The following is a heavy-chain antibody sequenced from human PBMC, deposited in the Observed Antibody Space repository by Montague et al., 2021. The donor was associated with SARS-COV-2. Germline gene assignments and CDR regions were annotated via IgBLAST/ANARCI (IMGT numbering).Heavy chain of an antibody. CDR3: AKSSGSYGDYFDY. CDR2: IYSGGGST. Sequence: SLRLSCAASGFTFNSYAMSWVRQAPGKGLEWVSVIYSGGGSTFYADSVKGRFTISRDKSKSTLYLQMNSLRAEDTAVYYCAKSSGSYGDYFDYWGKGTLVTVSS. V-gene: IGHV3-23*03. D-gene: IGHD1-26*01. CDR1: GFTFNSYA. J-gene: IGHJ4*02.